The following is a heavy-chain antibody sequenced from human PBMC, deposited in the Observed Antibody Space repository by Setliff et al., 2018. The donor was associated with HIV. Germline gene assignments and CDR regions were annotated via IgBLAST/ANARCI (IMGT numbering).Heavy chain of an antibody. CDR1: GYSFTSYW. CDR2: IYPGDSDT. J-gene: IGHJ6*02. CDR3: ARDDSSGWHFYYYYGMDV. D-gene: IGHD6-19*01. V-gene: IGHV5-51*01. Sequence: GESLKISCKGSGYSFTSYWIGWVRQMPGKGLEWMGIIYPGDSDTRYSPSFQGQVTISADKSISTAYLQWSSLKASDTAMYYCARDDSSGWHFYYYYGMDVWGQGTTVTVSS.